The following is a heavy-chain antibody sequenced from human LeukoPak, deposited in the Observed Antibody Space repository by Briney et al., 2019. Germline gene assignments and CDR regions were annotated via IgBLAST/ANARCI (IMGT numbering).Heavy chain of an antibody. Sequence: SETLSLTCLVSQSSMNTSDYFWGWIRQSPGKGLEWIASIFYNVNTYLNPSLKSRVMISVDTTTNPFSLRLTSVPAAHPTVYDCVGQSFSRDYFGGYYWGRGTLVTVSS. J-gene: IGHJ4*02. D-gene: IGHD3-16*01. CDR3: VGQSFSRDYFGGYY. V-gene: IGHV4-39*01. CDR1: QSSMNTSDYF. CDR2: IFYNVNT.